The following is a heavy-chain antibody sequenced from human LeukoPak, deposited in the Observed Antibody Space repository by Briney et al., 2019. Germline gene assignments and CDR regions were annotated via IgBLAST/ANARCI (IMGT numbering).Heavy chain of an antibody. V-gene: IGHV1-69*06. CDR2: IIPIFNSL. J-gene: IGHJ5*01. CDR1: GDTFSNHP. Sequence: GASVKVSCKASGDTFSNHPINWGRQAPGQGLEWLGMIIPIFNSLKYAEKFQGRLTITADKATTTAYLELSSLESDDTAVYYCAREWGYYDRTGPYHGVSWFDSWGQGTLVTISS. D-gene: IGHD3-22*01. CDR3: AREWGYYDRTGPYHGVSWFDS.